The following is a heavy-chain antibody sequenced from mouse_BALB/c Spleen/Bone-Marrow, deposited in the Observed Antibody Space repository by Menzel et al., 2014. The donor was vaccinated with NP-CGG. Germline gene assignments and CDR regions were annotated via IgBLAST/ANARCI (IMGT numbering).Heavy chain of an antibody. D-gene: IGHD3-2*02. Sequence: QVQLKESGPGLVAPSQSLSITCTVSGFSLSRYSVHWVRQPPGKGLEWLGVIWGGGSTDYNSALKSRLSISKDNSKSQVFLKMNSLQTDDTAMYYCARNSGTWGFDYWGQGTTLTVSS. CDR1: GFSLSRYS. CDR2: IWGGGST. V-gene: IGHV2-6-4*01. J-gene: IGHJ2*01. CDR3: ARNSGTWGFDY.